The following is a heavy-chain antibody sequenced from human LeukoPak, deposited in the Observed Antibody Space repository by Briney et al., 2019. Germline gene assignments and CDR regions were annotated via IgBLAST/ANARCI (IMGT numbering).Heavy chain of an antibody. D-gene: IGHD5/OR15-5a*01. CDR1: GFTFSSYW. V-gene: IGHV3-74*01. CDR3: AKGSVSLFDY. CDR2: INSDGSST. J-gene: IGHJ4*02. Sequence: GGSLSLSCAASGFTFSSYWMHWVRQAPGKGLVWVSRINSDGSSTSYADSVKGRFTISRDNSKNTLYLQMHSLRAEDTGVYYCAKGSVSLFDYWGQGTLVTVSS.